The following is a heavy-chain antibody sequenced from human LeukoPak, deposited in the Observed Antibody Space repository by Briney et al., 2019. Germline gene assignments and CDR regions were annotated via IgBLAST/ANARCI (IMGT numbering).Heavy chain of an antibody. Sequence: GESLKISCKGSGYSFTSYWISWVRQMPGKGLEWMGRIDPSDSYTNYSPSFQGHVTISADKSISTAYLQWSSLKASDTAMYYCARQVRDCGSGSYYQSNWFDPWGQGTLVTVSS. CDR3: ARQVRDCGSGSYYQSNWFDP. CDR1: GYSFTSYW. D-gene: IGHD3-10*01. V-gene: IGHV5-10-1*01. J-gene: IGHJ5*02. CDR2: IDPSDSYT.